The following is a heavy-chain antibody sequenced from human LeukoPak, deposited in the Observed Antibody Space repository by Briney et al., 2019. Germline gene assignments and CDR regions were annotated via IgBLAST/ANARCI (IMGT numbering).Heavy chain of an antibody. D-gene: IGHD3-16*02. CDR2: ISYSGSS. CDR3: ARGSVYDYVWGSYRWVGYYYYYMDV. Sequence: SETLSLTCTVSGGSISSYYWSWIRQPPGKGLEWIGYISYSGSSNYNPSPKSRVSISVDTSKNQFSLKLNSVTAADTAVYYCARGSVYDYVWGSYRWVGYYYYYMDVWGKGTTVTVSS. J-gene: IGHJ6*03. V-gene: IGHV4-59*01. CDR1: GGSISSYY.